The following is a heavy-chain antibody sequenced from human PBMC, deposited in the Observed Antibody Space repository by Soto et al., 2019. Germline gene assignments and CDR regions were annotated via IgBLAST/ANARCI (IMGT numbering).Heavy chain of an antibody. CDR1: GGSISSYY. D-gene: IGHD3-10*01. Sequence: PSETLSLTCTVSGGSISSYYWSWIRQPPGKGLEWIGYIYYSGSTNYNPSLKSRVTISVDTSKNQFSLKLSSVTAADTAVYYCARMVREIRGAFDFWGQGTMVTVSS. V-gene: IGHV4-59*01. J-gene: IGHJ3*01. CDR2: IYYSGST. CDR3: ARMVREIRGAFDF.